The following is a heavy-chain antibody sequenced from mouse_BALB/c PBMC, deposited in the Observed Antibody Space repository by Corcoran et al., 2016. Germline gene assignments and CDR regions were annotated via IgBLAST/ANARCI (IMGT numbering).Heavy chain of an antibody. CDR3: ARGYGNY. Sequence: QIQLVQSGPELKKPGETVKISCKASGYTFTNYGMNWVKQAPGKGLKWMGWINTYTGEPTYADDFKGRFAFSLETSASTAYLQINNLKNEDMATYFCARGYGNYWGQGTSVTVSS. V-gene: IGHV9-1*02. D-gene: IGHD2-10*02. J-gene: IGHJ4*01. CDR1: GYTFTNYG. CDR2: INTYTGEP.